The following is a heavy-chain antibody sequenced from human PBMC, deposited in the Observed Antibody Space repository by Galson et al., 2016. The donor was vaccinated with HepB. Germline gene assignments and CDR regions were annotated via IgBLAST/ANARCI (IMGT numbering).Heavy chain of an antibody. D-gene: IGHD1-7*01. Sequence: TLSLTCIVSGGSISTGNYYWSWIRQPPGKGLEWIGCICYSGNAYYNSSLKSRVTISIDTSKNQFSLNLSSVTAADTAVYYCARGEMPAGTTTKAYDLWYYYGMDVWGKGTTVTVSS. CDR2: ICYSGNA. CDR1: GGSISTGNYY. V-gene: IGHV4-30-4*01. J-gene: IGHJ6*04. CDR3: ARGEMPAGTTTKAYDLWYYYGMDV.